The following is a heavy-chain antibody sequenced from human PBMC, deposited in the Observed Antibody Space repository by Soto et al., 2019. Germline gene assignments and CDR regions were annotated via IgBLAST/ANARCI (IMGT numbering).Heavy chain of an antibody. D-gene: IGHD3-22*01. V-gene: IGHV1-46*01. J-gene: IGHJ1*01. Sequence: QVQLVQSGAEVKKPGASVKVSCKASGYTFTSYYKHWVRQAPGQGLEWMGIINPSGGSTSYAQKFQGRVTMTRDTSTSTVYMELSSLRSEDTAVYYCAHSSGYYNRLQHWGQGTLVTVSS. CDR3: AHSSGYYNRLQH. CDR2: INPSGGST. CDR1: GYTFTSYY.